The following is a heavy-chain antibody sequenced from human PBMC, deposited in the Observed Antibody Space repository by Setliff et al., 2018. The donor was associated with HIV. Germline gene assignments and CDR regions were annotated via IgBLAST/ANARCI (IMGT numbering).Heavy chain of an antibody. CDR2: INPETGDP. D-gene: IGHD2-21*01. Sequence: ASVKVSCKASGYAFTSNYIHWVRLAPGQGPEWVGWINPETGDPNYAQKFRGRVLMTRDTSITTAFLHVAKLTSDDTAIYYCATGIPSDLDYWGQGTLVTVSS. CDR1: GYAFTSNY. V-gene: IGHV1-2*02. CDR3: ATGIPSDLDY. J-gene: IGHJ4*01.